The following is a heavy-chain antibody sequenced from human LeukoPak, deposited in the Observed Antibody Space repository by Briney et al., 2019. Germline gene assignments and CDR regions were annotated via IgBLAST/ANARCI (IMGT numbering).Heavy chain of an antibody. CDR2: IWYDGSNK. CDR1: GFTFSSYG. J-gene: IGHJ4*02. Sequence: GRSLRLSCAASGFTFSSYGMHWVRQAPGKGLEWVAVIWYDGSNKYYADSVKGRFTISRDNSKNTLYLQMNSLRAEDTAVYYCAKDGYCSGGSCYSYAGDYFDYWGQGTLVTVSS. D-gene: IGHD2-15*01. CDR3: AKDGYCSGGSCYSYAGDYFDY. V-gene: IGHV3-33*06.